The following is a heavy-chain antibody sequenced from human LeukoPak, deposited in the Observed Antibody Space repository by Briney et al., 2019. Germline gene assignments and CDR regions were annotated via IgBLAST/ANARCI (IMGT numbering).Heavy chain of an antibody. CDR2: ISWNSGSI. Sequence: GGSLRLSCAASGFTFYDYAMHWVRQAPGKGLEWVSGISWNSGSIGYADSVKGRFTISRDNAKNSLYLQMNSLRAEDTALYYCAKGLFTFGGVIVLVDYWGQGTLVTVSS. CDR3: AKGLFTFGGVIVLVDY. D-gene: IGHD3-16*02. V-gene: IGHV3-9*01. CDR1: GFTFYDYA. J-gene: IGHJ4*02.